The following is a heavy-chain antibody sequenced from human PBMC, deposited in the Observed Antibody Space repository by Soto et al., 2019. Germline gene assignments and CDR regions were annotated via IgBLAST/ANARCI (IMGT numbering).Heavy chain of an antibody. D-gene: IGHD1-26*01. CDR3: TRDQGGSYDSWFDP. J-gene: IGHJ5*02. Sequence: EVQVVESGGGLVNPGGSLSLSCSFTFSMYSMNWVRQAPGKGLEWVASISSGGIYIKYADSVKGRFTITRDNAKNSVSLQMNSLKVEDTALYYCTRDQGGSYDSWFDPWGQGTQVIVSS. CDR2: ISSGGIYI. V-gene: IGHV3-21*06. CDR1: FTFSMYS.